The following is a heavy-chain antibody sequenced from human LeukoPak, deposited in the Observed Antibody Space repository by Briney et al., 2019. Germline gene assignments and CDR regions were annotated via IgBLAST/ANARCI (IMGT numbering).Heavy chain of an antibody. Sequence: SETLSLTCTVSGGSISSSSYYWGWIRQPPGKGLEWIGSIYYSGSTYYNPSLKSRVTISVDTSKNQFSLKLSSVTAADTAVYYCARHGLGPYSYCSSTSCQEYWGQGTLVTVSS. J-gene: IGHJ4*02. CDR2: IYYSGST. CDR3: ARHGLGPYSYCSSTSCQEY. D-gene: IGHD2-2*01. V-gene: IGHV4-39*01. CDR1: GGSISSSSYY.